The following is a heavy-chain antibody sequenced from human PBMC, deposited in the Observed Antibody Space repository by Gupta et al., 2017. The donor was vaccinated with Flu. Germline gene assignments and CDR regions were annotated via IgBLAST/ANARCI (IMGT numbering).Heavy chain of an antibody. CDR3: ARDQGDIVATIWGRDYYGMDV. D-gene: IGHD5-12*01. J-gene: IGHJ6*02. Sequence: EVQLVESGGGLVQPGGSLRLSCAASGFTFSSYWMHWVRQAPGKGLVWVSRINSDGSSTSYADSVKGRFTISRDNAKNTLYLQMNSLRAEDTAVYYCARDQGDIVATIWGRDYYGMDVWGQGTTVTVSS. V-gene: IGHV3-74*01. CDR2: INSDGSST. CDR1: GFTFSSYW.